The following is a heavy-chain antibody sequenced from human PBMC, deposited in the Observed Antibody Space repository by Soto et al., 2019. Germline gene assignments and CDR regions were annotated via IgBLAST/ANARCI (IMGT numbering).Heavy chain of an antibody. J-gene: IGHJ4*02. CDR1: GGNIRASG. Sequence: SETLSLTCTVSGGNIRASGWSWIRQPPGKGLEWIGEINHSGSTNYNPSLKSRVTISVDTSKNQFSLKLSSVTAADTAVYYCARGGKALRFLEWLPAFDYWGQGTLVTVSS. CDR2: INHSGST. V-gene: IGHV4-34*01. D-gene: IGHD3-3*01. CDR3: ARGGKALRFLEWLPAFDY.